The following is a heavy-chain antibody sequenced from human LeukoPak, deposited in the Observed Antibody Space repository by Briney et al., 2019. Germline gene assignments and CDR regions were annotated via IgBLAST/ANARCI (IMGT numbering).Heavy chain of an antibody. CDR1: GGSGSGHY. CDR2: INPSGST. Sequence: SETLSLTCAVYGGSGSGHYWSWIRQPPGKGLEWIGEINPSGSTNHNPSLKSRVTISVDTSKNQISLKLISVTAADTAVYYCARGYSSGSYFEYWGQGTLVTVSS. D-gene: IGHD3-10*01. CDR3: ARGYSSGSYFEY. J-gene: IGHJ4*02. V-gene: IGHV4-34*01.